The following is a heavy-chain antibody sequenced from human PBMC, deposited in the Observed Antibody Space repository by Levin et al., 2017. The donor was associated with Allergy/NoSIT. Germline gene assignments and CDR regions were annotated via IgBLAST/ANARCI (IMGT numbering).Heavy chain of an antibody. CDR1: GFTFSDYA. CDR2: ISSTSLYM. J-gene: IGHJ4*02. V-gene: IGHV3-21*01. CDR3: VRFSGSPL. D-gene: IGHD1-26*01. Sequence: AGGSLRLSCVASGFTFSDYAMNWVRQAPGKGLEWVSSISSTSLYMYYADSVKGRFTISRDNAKNSLFLQMNGLRAEDTSVYYCVRFSGSPLWGQGTLVTVSS.